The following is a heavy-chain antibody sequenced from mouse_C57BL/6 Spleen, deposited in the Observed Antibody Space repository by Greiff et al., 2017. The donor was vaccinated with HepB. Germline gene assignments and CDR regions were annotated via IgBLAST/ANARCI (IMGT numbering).Heavy chain of an antibody. Sequence: QVTLKVSGSGILQPSQTLSLTCSFSGFSLSTFGMGVGWIRQPSGKGLEWLAHIWWDDDKYYNPALKSRLTISKDTSKNQVFLKIANVDTADTATYYCARNEGYDGYYDYAMDYWGQGTSVTVSS. V-gene: IGHV8-8*01. D-gene: IGHD2-3*01. CDR1: GFSLSTFGMG. CDR3: ARNEGYDGYYDYAMDY. J-gene: IGHJ4*01. CDR2: IWWDDDK.